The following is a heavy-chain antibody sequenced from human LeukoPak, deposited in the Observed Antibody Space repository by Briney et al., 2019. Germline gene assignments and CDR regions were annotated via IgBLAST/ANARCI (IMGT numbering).Heavy chain of an antibody. CDR1: EFTFSSYG. J-gene: IGHJ4*02. D-gene: IGHD6-13*01. CDR3: ARELYGKSWYEY. CDR2: ISFDGNDK. V-gene: IGHV3-30*03. Sequence: GRSQRLSCAASEFTFSSYGTHWVRQAPGRGLEWVAVISFDGNDKHYADAVKGRFTVSRDNSRNTLYLQMNSLRDEDTAVYYCARELYGKSWYEYWGQGILLTVPS.